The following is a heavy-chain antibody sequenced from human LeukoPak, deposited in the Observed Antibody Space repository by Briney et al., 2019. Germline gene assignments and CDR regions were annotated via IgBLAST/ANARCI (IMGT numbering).Heavy chain of an antibody. V-gene: IGHV1-2*02. J-gene: IGHJ4*02. Sequence: GASVKVSCKASGYTFTGYYMHWVRQAPGQGLEWMGWINPNSGGTNYAQKFQGRVTMTRDTSISTAYMEPSRLRSDDTAVYYCARMNNYGDSFDYWGQGTLVTVSS. D-gene: IGHD4-17*01. CDR1: GYTFTGYY. CDR3: ARMNNYGDSFDY. CDR2: INPNSGGT.